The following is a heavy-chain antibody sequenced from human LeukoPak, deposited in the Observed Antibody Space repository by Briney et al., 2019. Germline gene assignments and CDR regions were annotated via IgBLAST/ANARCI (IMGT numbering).Heavy chain of an antibody. CDR1: GGTFSSYA. J-gene: IGHJ4*02. Sequence: SVKVSCKASGGTFSSYAISWVRQARGQGREGGGRIIPILGIANYAQKFQGRVTITADKSTSTAYMALSSLRSEDTAVYYCVKDEWYGSSSYFDFWGQGTLVTVSS. V-gene: IGHV1-69*04. CDR2: IIPILGIA. D-gene: IGHD6-6*01. CDR3: VKDEWYGSSSYFDF.